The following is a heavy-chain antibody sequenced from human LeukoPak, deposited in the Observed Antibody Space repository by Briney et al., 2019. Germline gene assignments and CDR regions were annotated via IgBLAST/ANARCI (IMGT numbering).Heavy chain of an antibody. J-gene: IGHJ4*02. Sequence: PGGSLRLSCAASGFTFSSYGMHWVRQAPGKGLEWVAFTRYDGSNKYYADSVKGRFTISRDKSKNTLYLQINSLRAEDTAVYYCAKNSGTNYYDTNGYFDYWGQGTLVTVSS. CDR1: GFTFSSYG. V-gene: IGHV3-30*02. D-gene: IGHD3-22*01. CDR2: TRYDGSNK. CDR3: AKNSGTNYYDTNGYFDY.